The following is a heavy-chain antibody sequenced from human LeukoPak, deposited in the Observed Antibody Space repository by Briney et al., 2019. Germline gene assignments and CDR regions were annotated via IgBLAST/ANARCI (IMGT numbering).Heavy chain of an antibody. CDR1: GFTFSSYG. CDR2: IRYDGSNK. Sequence: GGSLRLSCAASGFTFSSYGMHWVRQAPGKGLEWVAFIRYDGSNKYYADSVKGRFTISRDNSKNTLYLQMNSLRAEDTAVYYCAREGDILGHAFDIWGQGTMVTVSS. CDR3: AREGDILGHAFDI. D-gene: IGHD2-15*01. V-gene: IGHV3-30*02. J-gene: IGHJ3*02.